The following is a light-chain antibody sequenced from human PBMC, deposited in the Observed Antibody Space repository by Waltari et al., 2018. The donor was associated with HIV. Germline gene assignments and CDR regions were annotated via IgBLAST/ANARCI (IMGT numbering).Light chain of an antibody. CDR3: QQLNSYLRT. J-gene: IGKJ5*01. CDR1: QGITSY. V-gene: IGKV1-9*01. Sequence: DIQLTQSPSFLSASVGDRVTITCRASQGITSYLAWYQQKPGKAPKLLIYAASTLQSGVPSRFSGSGSVTEFTLTISSLQPEDFATYYCQQLNSYLRTFGQGTRLEIK. CDR2: AAS.